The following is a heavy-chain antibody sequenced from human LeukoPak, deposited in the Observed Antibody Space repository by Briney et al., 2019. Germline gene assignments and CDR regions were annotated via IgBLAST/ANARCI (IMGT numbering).Heavy chain of an antibody. CDR2: ISYDGSNK. CDR1: GFTFSSYA. D-gene: IGHD2-2*01. J-gene: IGHJ4*02. CDR3: ARDLIKKSTSCFDY. V-gene: IGHV3-30-3*01. Sequence: PGGSLRLSCAASGFTFSSYAMHWVRQAPGKGLEWVAVISYDGSNKYYADSVKGRFTISRDNSKNTLYLQMNSLRAEDTAVYYCARDLIKKSTSCFDYWGQGTLVTVSS.